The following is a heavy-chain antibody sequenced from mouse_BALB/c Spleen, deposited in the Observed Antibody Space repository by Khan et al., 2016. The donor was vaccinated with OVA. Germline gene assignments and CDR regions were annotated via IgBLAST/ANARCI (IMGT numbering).Heavy chain of an antibody. D-gene: IGHD2-2*01. CDR1: GYSFTSYY. J-gene: IGHJ3*01. V-gene: IGHV1S135*01. CDR3: TRHGYVAWFTY. CDR2: IDPFSGGI. Sequence: VQLKQSGPELMKPGASVKISCKASGYSFTSYYIHWIMQSHGKSLEWIGYIDPFSGGITYNQKFKGKATLTVDKSSSTAYIYFSNLTSEDSAVYYCTRHGYVAWFTYWGQGTLVTVS.